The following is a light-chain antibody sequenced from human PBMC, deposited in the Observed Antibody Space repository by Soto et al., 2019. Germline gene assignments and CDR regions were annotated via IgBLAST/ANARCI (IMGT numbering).Light chain of an antibody. CDR3: SSYTSSSTLE. CDR2: EVS. Sequence: QSALTQPASVSGSPGQSITISCTGTSSDVGGYNYVSWYQQHPGKAPKLMIYEVSNRPSGVSNRFSGSKSGNTASLTISGLQAEDEADYYCSSYTSSSTLEVGTGTKATVL. J-gene: IGLJ1*01. V-gene: IGLV2-14*01. CDR1: SSDVGGYNY.